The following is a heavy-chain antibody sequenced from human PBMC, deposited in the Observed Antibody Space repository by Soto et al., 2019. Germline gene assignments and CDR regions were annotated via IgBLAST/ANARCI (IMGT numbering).Heavy chain of an antibody. CDR2: ISGGGGST. V-gene: IGHV3-23*01. D-gene: IGHD2-21*02. CDR1: GFTFSSYA. CDR3: AKDTRNIVVVTAILE. Sequence: EVQLLESGGGLVQPGGSLRLSCAASGFTFSSYAMSWVRQAPGKGLEWVSAISGGGGSTYYADSVKGRFTISRDNSKNTLYLQMNSLRAEDTAVYYCAKDTRNIVVVTAILEWGQGTLVTVSS. J-gene: IGHJ4*02.